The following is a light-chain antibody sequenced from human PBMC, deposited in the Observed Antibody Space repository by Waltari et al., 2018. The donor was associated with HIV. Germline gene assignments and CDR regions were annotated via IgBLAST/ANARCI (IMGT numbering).Light chain of an antibody. Sequence: SYVLPQPPSVSVAPGETPRITCGGSDVGRQNAYWSQRKSGQAPLLVIYDDRLRPSGIPARLSGSNSGNTATLTISRVEGADEADYYCQVWENSRDQSFGPGTRVTV. CDR1: DVGRQN. V-gene: IGLV3-21*01. CDR2: DDR. J-gene: IGLJ1*01. CDR3: QVWENSRDQS.